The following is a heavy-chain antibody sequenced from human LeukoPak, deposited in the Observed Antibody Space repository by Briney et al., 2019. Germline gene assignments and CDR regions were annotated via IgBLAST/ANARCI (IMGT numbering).Heavy chain of an antibody. J-gene: IGHJ4*02. Sequence: GSSVKVSCKASGGTFSSYAISRVRQAPGQGLEWMGGIIPIFGTANYAQKFQGRVTITADESTSTAYMELSSLRSEDTAVYYCARVRGIAAGRYYFDYWGQGTLVTVSS. CDR3: ARVRGIAAGRYYFDY. CDR2: IIPIFGTA. CDR1: GGTFSSYA. V-gene: IGHV1-69*01. D-gene: IGHD6-13*01.